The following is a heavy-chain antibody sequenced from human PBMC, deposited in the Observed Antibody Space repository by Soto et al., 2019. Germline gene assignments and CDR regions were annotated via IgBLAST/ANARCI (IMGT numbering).Heavy chain of an antibody. CDR1: GGSISSGGYY. CDR3: ARAKLRGYSGYDFPRFDY. V-gene: IGHV4-31*03. J-gene: IGHJ4*02. CDR2: IYYSGST. D-gene: IGHD5-12*01. Sequence: SETLSLTCTVSGGSISSGGYYWSWIRQHPGKGLEWIGYIYYSGSTYYNPSLKSRVTISVDTSKNQFSLKLSSVTAADTAVYYCARAKLRGYSGYDFPRFDYWGQGTLVTVSS.